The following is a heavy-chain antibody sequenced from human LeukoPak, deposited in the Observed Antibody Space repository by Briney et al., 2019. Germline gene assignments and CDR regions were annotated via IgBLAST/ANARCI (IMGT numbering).Heavy chain of an antibody. V-gene: IGHV3-48*02. J-gene: IGHJ4*02. CDR1: GFTFSSYS. CDR3: ARSNWNYLPEADY. CDR2: ISSNSSTI. Sequence: GGSLRLSCAASGFTFSSYSMNWVRQAPGKGLEWVSYISSNSSTIYYADSVKGRFTISRDNAKNSLYLQMNSLRDEDTAVYYCARSNWNYLPEADYWGQGTLVTVSS. D-gene: IGHD1-7*01.